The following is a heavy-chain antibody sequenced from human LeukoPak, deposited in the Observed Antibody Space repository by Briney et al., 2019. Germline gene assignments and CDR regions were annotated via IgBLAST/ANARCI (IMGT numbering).Heavy chain of an antibody. CDR1: GYTFTNYG. V-gene: IGHV1-24*01. CDR2: FDPEDGET. Sequence: ASVKVSCKASGYTFTNYGISWVRQAPGKGLEWMGGFDPEDGETIYAQKFQGRVTMTEDTSTDTAYMELSSLRSEDTAVYYCATDGIVGATEGSSRTLDYWGQGTLVTVSS. D-gene: IGHD1-26*01. CDR3: ATDGIVGATEGSSRTLDY. J-gene: IGHJ4*02.